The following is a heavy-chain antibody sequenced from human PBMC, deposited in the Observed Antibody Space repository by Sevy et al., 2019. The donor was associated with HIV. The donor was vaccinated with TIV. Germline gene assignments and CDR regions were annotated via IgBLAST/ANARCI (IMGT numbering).Heavy chain of an antibody. J-gene: IGHJ4*02. CDR2: ISGSGGST. CDR1: GFTFSSYA. CDR3: AKSSYPIAAAGIFFDY. Sequence: GGSLRLSCAASGFTFSSYAVSWVRQAPGKGLEWVSAISGSGGSTYYADSVKGRFTISRDNSKNTLYLQMNSLRAEDTAVYYCAKSSYPIAAAGIFFDYWGQGTLVTVSS. V-gene: IGHV3-23*01. D-gene: IGHD6-13*01.